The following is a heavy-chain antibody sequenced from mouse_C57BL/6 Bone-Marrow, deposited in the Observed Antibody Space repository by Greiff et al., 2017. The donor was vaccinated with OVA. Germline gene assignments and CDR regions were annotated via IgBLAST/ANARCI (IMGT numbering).Heavy chain of an antibody. Sequence: QVQLQQPGAELVKPGASVKMSCKASGYTFTSYWITWVKQRPGQGLEWIGDIYPGSGSTNYNEKFKSKARLTVDTSSSTAYMQLRSLTSEDSAVYYCARGFYYRSNYAMDYWGQGTSVTVSS. D-gene: IGHD1-1*01. CDR2: IYPGSGST. J-gene: IGHJ4*01. CDR3: ARGFYYRSNYAMDY. V-gene: IGHV1-55*01. CDR1: GYTFTSYW.